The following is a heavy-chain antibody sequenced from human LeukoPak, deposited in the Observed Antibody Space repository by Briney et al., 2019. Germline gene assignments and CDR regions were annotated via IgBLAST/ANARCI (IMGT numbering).Heavy chain of an antibody. CDR1: GGTFSSYA. CDR3: ASEYYYDSSGYYDNYMDV. Sequence: SVKVSCKASGGTFSSYAISWVRQAPGQGLEWMGRIIPIFGTANYAQKFQGRVTITTDESTSTAYMELCSLRSEDTAVYYCASEYYYDSSGYYDNYMDVWGKGTTVTVSS. D-gene: IGHD3-22*01. CDR2: IIPIFGTA. V-gene: IGHV1-69*05. J-gene: IGHJ6*03.